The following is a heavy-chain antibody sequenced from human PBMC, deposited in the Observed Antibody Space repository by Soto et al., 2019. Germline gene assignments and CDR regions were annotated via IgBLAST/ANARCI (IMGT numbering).Heavy chain of an antibody. CDR3: ARDLSWGSNWYYYMDV. Sequence: EVQLVESGGGLVQPGGSLRLSCATSGFILSDCAMNWVRQAPGKGLEWVSYISSSCSVIDYADSVKGRFTVSRDNARNSLYLQMNSLRAEDTAVYYCARDLSWGSNWYYYMDVWGKGTTVTVSS. D-gene: IGHD7-27*01. V-gene: IGHV3-48*01. CDR2: ISSSCSVI. CDR1: GFILSDCA. J-gene: IGHJ6*03.